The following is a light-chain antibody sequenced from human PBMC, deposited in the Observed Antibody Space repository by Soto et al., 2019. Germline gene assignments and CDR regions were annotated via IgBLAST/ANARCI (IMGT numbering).Light chain of an antibody. CDR2: DTI. Sequence: QAVVTQEPSVTVSPGGTVTLTCASSAGTVSSAQYPYWIQQKAGQAPRTLIYDTIHKHSWTPARFSGSLLGGKAALTLSGAQPEDEADYYCFLQYTVFPVFGGRTKLTVL. V-gene: IGLV7-46*01. J-gene: IGLJ3*02. CDR1: AGTVSSAQY. CDR3: FLQYTVFPV.